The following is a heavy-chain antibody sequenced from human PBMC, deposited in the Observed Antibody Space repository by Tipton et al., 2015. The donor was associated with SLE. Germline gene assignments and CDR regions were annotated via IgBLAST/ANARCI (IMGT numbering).Heavy chain of an antibody. J-gene: IGHJ4*02. V-gene: IGHV4-34*01. CDR3: ARGPYDDFWSGPFDY. D-gene: IGHD3-3*01. CDR1: GGTFSDYY. Sequence: SLTCAVYGGTFSDYYWTWIRQPPGKGLEWIGEINHSGSTNYNPSLKSRVTISVDTSKNQFSLKLSSVTAADTAVYYCARGPYDDFWSGPFDYWGQGTLVTVSS. CDR2: INHSGST.